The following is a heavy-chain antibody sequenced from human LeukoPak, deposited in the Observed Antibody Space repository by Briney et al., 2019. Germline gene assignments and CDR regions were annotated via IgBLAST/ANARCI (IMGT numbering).Heavy chain of an antibody. D-gene: IGHD2-2*01. J-gene: IGHJ4*02. V-gene: IGHV1-2*06. CDR1: GYTFTDYY. CDR3: TRGGGSTSSNFES. Sequence: ASVKVSCTASGYTFTDYYMHWVRQAPGQGLEWMGRINPNSGGINYAQKFQGRVTMTRETSISTAYMELSRMRSDDTAVYYCTRGGGSTSSNFESWGEGALGTVSS. CDR2: INPNSGGI.